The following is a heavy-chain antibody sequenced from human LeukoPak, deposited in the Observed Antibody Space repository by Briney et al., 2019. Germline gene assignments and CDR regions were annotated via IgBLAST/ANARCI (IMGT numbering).Heavy chain of an antibody. CDR2: ILYYGNT. Sequence: PSETLSLTCTVSGGSISNYFWNWLRQSPGKGLEWIGSILYYGNTYYNPSLNSRVTISADTPKNQFFLRLSSVTAADTAVYYCARDSGNFEVDYWGQGTLVTVSS. CDR1: GGSISNYF. CDR3: ARDSGNFEVDY. D-gene: IGHD1-26*01. J-gene: IGHJ4*02. V-gene: IGHV4-59*05.